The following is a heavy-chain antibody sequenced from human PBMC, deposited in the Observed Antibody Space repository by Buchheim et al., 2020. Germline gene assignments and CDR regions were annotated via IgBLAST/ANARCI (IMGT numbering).Heavy chain of an antibody. D-gene: IGHD3-16*02. CDR1: GGSFSGYY. J-gene: IGHJ4*02. CDR2: INHSGST. Sequence: QVQLQQWGAGLLKPSETLSLTCAVSGGSFSGYYWSWIRQPPGKGLEWIGEINHSGSTNYNPSLKSRVTISVDTSKNQFSLQLSSVTAADTAVYYCARGKKNLRRGSYRPFDYWGQGTL. CDR3: ARGKKNLRRGSYRPFDY. V-gene: IGHV4-34*01.